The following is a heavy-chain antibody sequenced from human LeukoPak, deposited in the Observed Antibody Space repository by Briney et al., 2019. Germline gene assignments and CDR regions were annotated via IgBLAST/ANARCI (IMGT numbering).Heavy chain of an antibody. Sequence: SETLSLTCTVSGGSISSYYWSWIRQPPGKGLEWIGYIYYSGSTNYNPSLKSRVTISVDTSKNQFSLKLSSVTAADTAVYYCARLIGYTSSWYYLDYWGQGTLVTVSS. D-gene: IGHD6-13*01. V-gene: IGHV4-59*08. CDR1: GGSISSYY. J-gene: IGHJ4*02. CDR3: ARLIGYTSSWYYLDY. CDR2: IYYSGST.